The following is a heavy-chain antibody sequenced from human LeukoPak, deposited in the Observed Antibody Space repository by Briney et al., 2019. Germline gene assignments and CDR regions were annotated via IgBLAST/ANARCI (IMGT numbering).Heavy chain of an antibody. CDR1: GGSFSGYY. V-gene: IGHV4-34*01. CDR3: ARGGGIAAAGTYFDY. CDR2: INHSGST. J-gene: IGHJ4*02. D-gene: IGHD6-13*01. Sequence: PSETLSLTCAVYGGSFSGYYWSWIRQPPGKGLEWIGEINHSGSTNYNPSLKSRVTISVDTSKNQFSLKLSSVTAADTAVYYCARGGGIAAAGTYFDYWGQGTLVTVSS.